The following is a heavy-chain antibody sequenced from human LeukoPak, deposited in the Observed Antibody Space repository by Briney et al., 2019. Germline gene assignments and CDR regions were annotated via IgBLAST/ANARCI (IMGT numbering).Heavy chain of an antibody. CDR2: IYHSGST. J-gene: IGHJ6*03. CDR3: ARQVYYYYYYMDV. Sequence: PSETLSLTCAVSGYSISNGYYWGWIRQPPGKGLEWIGSIYHSGSTYYSPSLKSRVIYSADTSRNQFSLKLSSVTAADTAVYYCARQVYYYYYYMDVWGKGTTVTVSS. CDR1: GYSISNGYY. V-gene: IGHV4-38-2*01.